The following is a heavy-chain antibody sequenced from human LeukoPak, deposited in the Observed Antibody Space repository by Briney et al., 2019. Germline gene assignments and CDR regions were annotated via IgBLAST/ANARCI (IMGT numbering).Heavy chain of an antibody. Sequence: GGSLRLSCAASGCTFSTYWMSWFRQAPGKGLGRVANIKQDGSANTYVDSVKGRFTIARNNAKPSLYQQMNSPRDEHTAVYYCARDYPGQGIDYWGQGTLVTVSS. CDR1: GCTFSTYW. CDR2: IKQDGSAN. V-gene: IGHV3-7*01. D-gene: IGHD3-10*01. J-gene: IGHJ4*02. CDR3: ARDYPGQGIDY.